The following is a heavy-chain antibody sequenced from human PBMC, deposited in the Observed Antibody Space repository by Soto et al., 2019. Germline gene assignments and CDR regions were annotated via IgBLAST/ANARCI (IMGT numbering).Heavy chain of an antibody. D-gene: IGHD4-17*01. V-gene: IGHV1-69*06. CDR3: ASHGGYNVGRAFDI. CDR1: GGTFSSYA. CDR2: IIPIFGTA. J-gene: IGHJ3*02. Sequence: SVKVSCKASGGTFSSYAISWVRQAPGQGLEWMGGIIPIFGTANYAQKFQGRVTITADKSTSTAYMELSSLRSEDTAVYYCASHGGYNVGRAFDIWGQGTMVTVSS.